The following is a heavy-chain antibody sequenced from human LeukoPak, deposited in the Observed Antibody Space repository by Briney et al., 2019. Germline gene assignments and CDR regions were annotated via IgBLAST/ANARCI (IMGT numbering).Heavy chain of an antibody. D-gene: IGHD3-22*01. J-gene: IGHJ5*02. CDR2: IYYSGST. CDR3: ARVGYYYDSSGYYWFDP. V-gene: IGHV4-31*03. Sequence: KPSETLSLTCTVSGGSISSSSYYWGWIRQHPGKGLEWIGYIYYSGSTYYNPSLKSRVTISVDTSKNQFSLKLSSVTAADTAVYYCARVGYYYDSSGYYWFDPWGQGTLVTVSS. CDR1: GGSISSSSYY.